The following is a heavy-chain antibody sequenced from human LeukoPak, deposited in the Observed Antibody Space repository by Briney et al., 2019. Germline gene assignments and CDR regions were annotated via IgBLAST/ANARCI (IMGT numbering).Heavy chain of an antibody. D-gene: IGHD3-3*01. V-gene: IGHV1-58*02. J-gene: IGHJ4*02. CDR2: IVLGSGNT. CDR3: ASTYYDYLGDFDY. Sequence: GASVKVSCKASGFTFHTSAMQWVRQARGQRLEWIGWIVLGSGNTVYSHKFHDRVIITRDMSTSTVYMELDSLGSEDTAVYYCASTYYDYLGDFDYWGQGTLVTVSS. CDR1: GFTFHTSA.